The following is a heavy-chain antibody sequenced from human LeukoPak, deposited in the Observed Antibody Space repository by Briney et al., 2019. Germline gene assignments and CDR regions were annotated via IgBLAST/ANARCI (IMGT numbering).Heavy chain of an antibody. CDR1: GGSISSYY. Sequence: SETLSLTCTVSGGSISSYYWSWIRQPPGKGLEWIGYIYYSGSTNYNPSPKSRVTISVDTSRNQFSLKLSSVTAADTAVYYCARDRGSGWYEKYYYYGMDVWGQGTTVTVSS. D-gene: IGHD6-19*01. J-gene: IGHJ6*02. CDR3: ARDRGSGWYEKYYYYGMDV. CDR2: IYYSGST. V-gene: IGHV4-59*01.